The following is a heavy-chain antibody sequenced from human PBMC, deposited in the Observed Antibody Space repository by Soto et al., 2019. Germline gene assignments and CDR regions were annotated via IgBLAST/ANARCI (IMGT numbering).Heavy chain of an antibody. J-gene: IGHJ6*02. CDR1: VFAVSATY. V-gene: IGHV3-53*01. Sequence: RGSLLLSCVVAVFAVSATYMSWVRQAPGQGLEWVSVLTANGNTIYADAVKGRFTVSRDISKNTVCLQLNSVTVEDTGLYYCARDALGLAVWGQGTTVTVSS. CDR3: ARDALGLAV. CDR2: LTANGNT.